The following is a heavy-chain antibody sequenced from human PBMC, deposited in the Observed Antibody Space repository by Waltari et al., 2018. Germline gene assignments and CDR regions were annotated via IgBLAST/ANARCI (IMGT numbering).Heavy chain of an antibody. CDR2: IRDKANNYAT. Sequence: EVQLVESGGGLVQLGGSLKLPCAASGFPSCASALHWVRQASGKGLEWVGRIRDKANNYATAYAASVQGRFTISRDDSKNTAYLQMNSLKTEDTAMYYCTRGYCSSTSCYLDYWGQGTLVTVSS. J-gene: IGHJ4*02. CDR1: GFPSCASA. D-gene: IGHD2-2*01. CDR3: TRGYCSSTSCYLDY. V-gene: IGHV3-73*02.